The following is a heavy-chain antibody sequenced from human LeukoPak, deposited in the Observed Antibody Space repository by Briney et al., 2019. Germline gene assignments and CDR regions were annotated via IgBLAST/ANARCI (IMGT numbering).Heavy chain of an antibody. Sequence: QSGGSLRLSCAASGFTVSSNYMSWVRRARGKGLEWVSVIYSGGSTYYADSVKGRFTISRDTSKNTLYLQMNSLRAEDTAVYYCTRVSTLAYCGGDCYCDSWGQGTLVTVSS. J-gene: IGHJ5*01. V-gene: IGHV3-53*01. CDR1: GFTVSSNY. CDR3: TRVSTLAYCGGDCYCDS. D-gene: IGHD2-21*02. CDR2: IYSGGST.